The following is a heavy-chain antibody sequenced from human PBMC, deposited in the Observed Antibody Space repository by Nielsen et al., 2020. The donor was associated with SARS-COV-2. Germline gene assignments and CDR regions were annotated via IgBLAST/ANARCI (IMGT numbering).Heavy chain of an antibody. Sequence: GGSLRLSCAASGFTFSSYGMHWVRQAPGKGLEWVAVIWYDGSNKYYADSVKGRFTISRDNAQSSLYLLMNNLRAEDTAVYYCASSGWLDYWGQGTRVTVSS. CDR1: GFTFSSYG. CDR3: ASSGWLDY. J-gene: IGHJ4*02. V-gene: IGHV3-33*03. D-gene: IGHD6-19*01. CDR2: IWYDGSNK.